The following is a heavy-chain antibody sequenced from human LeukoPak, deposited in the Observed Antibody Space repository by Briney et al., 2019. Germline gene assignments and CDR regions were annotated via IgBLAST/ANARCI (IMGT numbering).Heavy chain of an antibody. D-gene: IGHD4-23*01. CDR1: GGSFSGYY. V-gene: IGHV4-34*01. CDR3: ARGLDYGGNSVGYY. Sequence: SETLSLTCAVYGGSFSGYYWSWIRQPPGKGLEWIGEINHSGSTNYNPSLESRVTISVDTSKNQFSLKLSSVTAAGTAVYYCARGLDYGGNSVGYYWGQGTLVTVSS. J-gene: IGHJ4*02. CDR2: INHSGST.